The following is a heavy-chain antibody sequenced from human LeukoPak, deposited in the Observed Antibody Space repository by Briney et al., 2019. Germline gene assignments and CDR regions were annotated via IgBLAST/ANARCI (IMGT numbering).Heavy chain of an antibody. CDR3: ARSGYGLDYFDY. J-gene: IGHJ4*02. D-gene: IGHD3-22*01. V-gene: IGHV3-30-3*01. CDR2: ISYDGSNK. CDR1: GFTFSSYA. Sequence: GGSLRLSCAASGFTFSSYAMHWVRQAPGKGPEWVAVISYDGSNKYYADSVKGRFTISRDNSKNTLYLQMNSLRAEDTAVYYCARSGYGLDYFDYWGQGTLVTVSS.